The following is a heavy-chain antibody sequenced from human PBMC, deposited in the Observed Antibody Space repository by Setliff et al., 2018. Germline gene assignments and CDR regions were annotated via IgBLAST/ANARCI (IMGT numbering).Heavy chain of an antibody. CDR1: GFSFSGSY. CDR2: ISGGGNTM. D-gene: IGHD7-27*01. V-gene: IGHV3-11*04. CDR3: VRGWTWGAGWYLDL. Sequence: GGSLRLSCAASGFSFSGSYMSWVRQAPGKGLEWISKISGGGNTMYYADSVRGRLTISRDNAKNQFSLQLKYVIPDDTAVYYCVRGWTWGAGWYLDLWGRGTLVTVSS. J-gene: IGHJ2*01.